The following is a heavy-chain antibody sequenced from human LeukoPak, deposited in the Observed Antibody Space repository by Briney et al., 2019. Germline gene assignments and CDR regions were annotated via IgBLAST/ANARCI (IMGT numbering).Heavy chain of an antibody. J-gene: IGHJ4*02. V-gene: IGHV3-7*01. Sequence: GGSLRLSCAASGFTFSSYWMNWVHQAPGKGLEWVANIKQDGSVKNYVGSVKGRFTVSRDNARNSLYLQMSSLRAEDTAVYYCARDPVAAPYFDYWGQGALVTVSS. CDR3: ARDPVAAPYFDY. CDR1: GFTFSSYW. CDR2: IKQDGSVK. D-gene: IGHD6-6*01.